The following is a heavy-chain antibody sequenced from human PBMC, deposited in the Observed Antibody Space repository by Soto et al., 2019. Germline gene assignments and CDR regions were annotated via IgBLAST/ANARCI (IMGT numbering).Heavy chain of an antibody. D-gene: IGHD2-2*01. CDR1: GFTFNNYG. J-gene: IGHJ4*02. CDR2: IWNDGNGY. Sequence: GGSLRLSCAASGFTFNNYGMHWVRQAPGKGLEWVAVIWNDGNGYYYANSVKGRFTISRDNSKNTLYLQMSSLRAEDTAVYYCARGPRGLYHHDYWGQGALVTVSS. V-gene: IGHV3-33*01. CDR3: ARGPRGLYHHDY.